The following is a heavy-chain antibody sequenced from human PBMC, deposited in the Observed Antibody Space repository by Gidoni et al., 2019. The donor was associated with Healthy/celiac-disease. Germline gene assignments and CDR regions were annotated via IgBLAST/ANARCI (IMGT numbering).Heavy chain of an antibody. V-gene: IGHV3-49*05. CDR2: IRSKAYGGTT. CDR1: GFSFGDSA. CDR3: TARGGGSGDY. D-gene: IGHD1-26*01. Sequence: EVQLLDSGGGLVKPGRSLRLSCTASGFSFGDSAMRWFRPAPGKGLEWVSFIRSKAYGGTTEYAASVKGRLTITRDDSKSIAYLQMNSLKTEDTAVYYCTARGGGSGDYWGQGTLVTVSS. J-gene: IGHJ4*02.